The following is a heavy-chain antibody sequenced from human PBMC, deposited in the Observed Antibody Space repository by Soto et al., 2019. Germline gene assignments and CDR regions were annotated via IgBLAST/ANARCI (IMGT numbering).Heavy chain of an antibody. CDR2: IYYSGST. Sequence: SETLSLTCTVSGGSISSGDYYWSWIRQPPGKGLEWIGYIYYSGSTYYNPSLKSRVTISVDTSKNQFSLKLSSVTAADTAVCYCARDITKRYYYGSGSYRSNYGMDVWGQGTTVTVSS. J-gene: IGHJ6*02. D-gene: IGHD3-10*01. CDR3: ARDITKRYYYGSGSYRSNYGMDV. CDR1: GGSISSGDYY. V-gene: IGHV4-30-4*01.